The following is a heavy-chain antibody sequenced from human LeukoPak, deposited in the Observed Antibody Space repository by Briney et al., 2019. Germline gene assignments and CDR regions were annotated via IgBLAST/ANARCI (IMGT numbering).Heavy chain of an antibody. J-gene: IGHJ4*02. CDR2: INPSGGST. CDR1: GNTFTSYY. D-gene: IGHD4-23*01. V-gene: IGHV1-46*01. CDR3: ARGLPNYGGNTIDY. Sequence: ASVKVSCKASGNTFTSYYVHWVRQAPGQGLEWMGIINPSGGSTTYAQKFQGRVTITRNTSISTAYMELSSLRSEDTAVYYCARGLPNYGGNTIDYWGQGTLVTVSS.